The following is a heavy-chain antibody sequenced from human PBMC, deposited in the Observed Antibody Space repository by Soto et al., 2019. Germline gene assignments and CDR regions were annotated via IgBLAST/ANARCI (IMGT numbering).Heavy chain of an antibody. CDR3: ARVIFYGIPNWYFDL. V-gene: IGHV3-11*05. Sequence: QVQLVESGGGLVKPGGSLRLSCAASGFTFSDYYMSWIRQAPGKGLEWVSYISSSSSYTNYADSVKGRFTISRDNAKNSLYLQMNSLRAEDTAVYYCARVIFYGIPNWYFDLWGRGTRVTVSS. CDR2: ISSSSSYT. J-gene: IGHJ2*01. D-gene: IGHD3-9*01. CDR1: GFTFSDYY.